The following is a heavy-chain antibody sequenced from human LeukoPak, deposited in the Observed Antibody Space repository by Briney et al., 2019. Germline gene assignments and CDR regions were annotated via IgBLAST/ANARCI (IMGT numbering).Heavy chain of an antibody. V-gene: IGHV3-11*04. J-gene: IGHJ4*02. CDR1: GFTFSDYY. CDR3: ARSRLMYYDFWSGPFDY. CDR2: ISSSSSTI. D-gene: IGHD3-3*01. Sequence: GGSLRLSCAASGFTFSDYYMSWIRQAPGKGLEWVSYISSSSSTIYYADSVKGRFTISRDNAKNSLYLQMNSLRAEDTAVYYCARSRLMYYDFWSGPFDYWGQGTLVTVSS.